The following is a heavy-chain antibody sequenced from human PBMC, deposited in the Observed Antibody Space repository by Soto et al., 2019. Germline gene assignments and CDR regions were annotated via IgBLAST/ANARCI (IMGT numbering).Heavy chain of an antibody. CDR1: GFTFSSYG. CDR3: ARGRSVYPRSHFYY. J-gene: IGHJ4*02. Sequence: QVHLVESGGGVVQPGRSLRLSCAASGFTFSSYGMHWVRQAPGKGLEWVAVIWYDGSNKYFADSVKGRLTISRDNSKNTLYLQMKSLTAADTAVYYCARGRSVYPRSHFYYWGQGRLVTVSS. CDR2: IWYDGSNK. V-gene: IGHV3-33*01.